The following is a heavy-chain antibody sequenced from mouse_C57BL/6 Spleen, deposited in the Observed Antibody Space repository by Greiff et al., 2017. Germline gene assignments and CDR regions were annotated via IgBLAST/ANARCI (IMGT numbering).Heavy chain of an antibody. CDR1: GFTFSDYG. V-gene: IGHV5-17*01. CDR3: ARAYVDYYAMDY. Sequence: DVKLVESGGGLVKPGGSLKLSCAASGFTFSDYGMHWVRQAPEKGLEWVAYISSGSSTIYYADTVKGRFTISRDNAKNTLFLQMTRLRSEDTAMYYCARAYVDYYAMDYWGQGTSVTVSS. J-gene: IGHJ4*01. CDR2: ISSGSSTI.